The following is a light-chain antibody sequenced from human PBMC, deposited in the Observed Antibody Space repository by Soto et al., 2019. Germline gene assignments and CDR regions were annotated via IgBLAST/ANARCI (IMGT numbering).Light chain of an antibody. CDR2: DGY. CDR1: QGISSR. J-gene: IGKJ2*01. Sequence: DIQMTQSPSSVSASVGDRVTITCRASQGISSRLAWYQQKPGKAPKLLIYDGYTLESGVPSRFSGSGSGTEFTLTIGSLQPDDFANYYCQQYDTYFRYTFGQGTKLDIK. V-gene: IGKV1-12*01. CDR3: QQYDTYFRYT.